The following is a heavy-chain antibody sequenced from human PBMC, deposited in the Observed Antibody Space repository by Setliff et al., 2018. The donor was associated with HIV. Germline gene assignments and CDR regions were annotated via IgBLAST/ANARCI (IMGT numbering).Heavy chain of an antibody. CDR3: ARDLGLGNSYGRTDY. D-gene: IGHD5-18*01. Sequence: PGGSLRLSCAASGFTFSSYWMHWVRQAPGKGLAWVSRINSDGSSASYADSVKGRFTIFRDNARNTLYLQMNSLKAEDTAVYYCARDLGLGNSYGRTDYWGQGTLVTVS. CDR1: GFTFSSYW. J-gene: IGHJ4*02. CDR2: INSDGSSA. V-gene: IGHV3-74*01.